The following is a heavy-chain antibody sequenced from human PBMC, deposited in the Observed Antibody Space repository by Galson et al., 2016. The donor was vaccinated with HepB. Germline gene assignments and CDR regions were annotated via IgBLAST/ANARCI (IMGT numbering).Heavy chain of an antibody. V-gene: IGHV6-1*01. CDR2: TYYRSHWYY. CDR1: GDSVSSDVGV. D-gene: IGHD1-14*01. J-gene: IGHJ4*02. CDR3: ARDAPGSSYFDY. Sequence: CAISGDSVSSDVGVWNWIRQFPSRGLEWLGRTYYRSHWYYDYAVAVKTRLVINPDTSRNQFSLQLSSVTPDDTAVYWCARDAPGSSYFDYWSQGTLVTVSS.